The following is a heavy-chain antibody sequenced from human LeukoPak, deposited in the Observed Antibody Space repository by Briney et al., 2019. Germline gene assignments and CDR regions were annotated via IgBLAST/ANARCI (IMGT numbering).Heavy chain of an antibody. D-gene: IGHD6-13*01. V-gene: IGHV4-39*01. Sequence: PSETLSLTCTVSGGSISSSSYYWGWIRQPPGKGLEWIGSIYYSGSTYYNPSLKSRVTISVDTPKNQFSLKLSSVTAADTAVYYCARHIAAAGTNFDYWGQGTLVTVSS. CDR1: GGSISSSSYY. J-gene: IGHJ4*02. CDR2: IYYSGST. CDR3: ARHIAAAGTNFDY.